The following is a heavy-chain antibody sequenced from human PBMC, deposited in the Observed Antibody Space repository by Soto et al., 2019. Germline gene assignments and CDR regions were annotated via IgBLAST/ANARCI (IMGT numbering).Heavy chain of an antibody. V-gene: IGHV1-69*13. CDR1: GGTFSSYA. CDR2: IIPIFGTA. J-gene: IGHJ5*02. Sequence: EASVKVSCKASGGTFSSYAISWVRQAPGQGLEWMGGIIPIFGTANYAQKFQGRVTITADESTSTAYMELSSLRSEDTAVYYCARDRGGYCSGGSCYFNWFDPWGQGTLVTVSS. D-gene: IGHD2-15*01. CDR3: ARDRGGYCSGGSCYFNWFDP.